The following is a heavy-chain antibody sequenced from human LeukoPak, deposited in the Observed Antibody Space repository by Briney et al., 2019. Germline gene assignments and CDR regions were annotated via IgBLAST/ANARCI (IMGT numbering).Heavy chain of an antibody. D-gene: IGHD3-10*01. CDR3: ARESNYYGSGTGWFDP. V-gene: IGHV4-4*02. CDR2: IYHSGST. J-gene: IGHJ5*02. CDR1: GGSISSSNW. Sequence: PSGTLSLTCAVSGGSISSSNWWSWVRQPPGKGLEWIGYIYHSGSTYYNPSLKSRVTISVDTSKNQLSLKLSSVTAADTAVYYCARESNYYGSGTGWFDPWGQGTLVTVSS.